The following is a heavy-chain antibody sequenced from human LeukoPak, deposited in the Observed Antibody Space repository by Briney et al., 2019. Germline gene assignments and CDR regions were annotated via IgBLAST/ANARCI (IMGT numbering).Heavy chain of an antibody. Sequence: GGSLRLSCAASGFTFVDYDMHWVRQVIGKGLEWVSAIGIRGDTHYSGSVKGRFTISRENAESSLYLQMNSLRAEDTAVYYCARGGIQVSGIDEFDYWGQGTLVTVSS. CDR2: IGIRGDT. V-gene: IGHV3-13*01. J-gene: IGHJ4*02. D-gene: IGHD6-19*01. CDR3: ARGGIQVSGIDEFDY. CDR1: GFTFVDYD.